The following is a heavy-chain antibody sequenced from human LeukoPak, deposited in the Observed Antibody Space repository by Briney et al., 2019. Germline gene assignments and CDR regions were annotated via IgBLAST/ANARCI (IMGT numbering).Heavy chain of an antibody. V-gene: IGHV3-21*06. D-gene: IGHD1-26*01. Sequence: GGSLRLSCAASGFTFSSYSMNWVRQAPGKGLEWVSSISSSSSYIYYADSVKGRFTISRDNAKNSLYLQMSSLRAEDTAIYYCARDVPLMGASKTRYFDYWGQGTLVTVSS. CDR2: ISSSSSYI. CDR3: ARDVPLMGASKTRYFDY. J-gene: IGHJ4*02. CDR1: GFTFSSYS.